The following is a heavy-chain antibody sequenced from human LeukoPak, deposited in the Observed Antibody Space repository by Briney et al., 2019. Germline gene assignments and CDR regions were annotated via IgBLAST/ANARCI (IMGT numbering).Heavy chain of an antibody. CDR2: ISWNSGSI. J-gene: IGHJ5*02. CDR1: GFTFDDYA. V-gene: IGHV3-9*01. Sequence: GRSLRLSCAASGFTFDDYAMHWVRQAPGKGLEWVSGISWNSGSIGYADSVKGRFTISRDNAKNSLYLQMNSLRAEDTALYYCAKDALFHAGANPNWFDPWGQETLVTVSS. CDR3: AKDALFHAGANPNWFDP. D-gene: IGHD1-26*01.